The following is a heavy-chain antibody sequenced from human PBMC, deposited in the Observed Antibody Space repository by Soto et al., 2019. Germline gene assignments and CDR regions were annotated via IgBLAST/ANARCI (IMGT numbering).Heavy chain of an antibody. CDR3: TTEPYSSSWGDY. Sequence: EVQLVESGGGLVKPGGSLRLSCAASGFTFSNAWMSWVRQAPGKGLEWVGRIKSKTDGGTTDYAAPVKGRFPISRDDSKNTLYLQMNSLKTEDTAVYYCTTEPYSSSWGDYWGQGTLVTVSS. J-gene: IGHJ4*02. V-gene: IGHV3-15*01. CDR2: IKSKTDGGTT. CDR1: GFTFSNAW. D-gene: IGHD6-13*01.